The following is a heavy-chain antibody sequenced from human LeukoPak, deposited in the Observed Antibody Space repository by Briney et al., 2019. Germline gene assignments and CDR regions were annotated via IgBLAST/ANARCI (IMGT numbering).Heavy chain of an antibody. V-gene: IGHV3-21*01. CDR1: GFTFSSYS. CDR2: ISSSSSYI. CDR3: AREVGARADY. J-gene: IGHJ4*02. Sequence: GGSLRLSCAASGFTFSSYSMDWVRQAPGKGLEWVSSISSSSSYIYYADSVKGRFTISRDNAKNSLYLQMNSLRAEDTAVYYCAREVGARADYWGQGTLVTVSS. D-gene: IGHD1-26*01.